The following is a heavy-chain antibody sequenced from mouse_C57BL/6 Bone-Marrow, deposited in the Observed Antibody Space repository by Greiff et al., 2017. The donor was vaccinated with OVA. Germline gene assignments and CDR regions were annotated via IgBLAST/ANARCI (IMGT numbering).Heavy chain of an antibody. Sequence: EVKLVESGGGLVKPGGSLKLSCAASGFTFSSYAMSWVRQTPEKRLEWVATISDGGSYTYYPDNVKGRFTISRDNAKNNLYLQMSHLKSEDTAMYYCARARLLRYPFAYWGQGTLVTVSA. D-gene: IGHD1-1*01. CDR1: GFTFSSYA. J-gene: IGHJ3*01. CDR2: ISDGGSYT. CDR3: ARARLLRYPFAY. V-gene: IGHV5-4*03.